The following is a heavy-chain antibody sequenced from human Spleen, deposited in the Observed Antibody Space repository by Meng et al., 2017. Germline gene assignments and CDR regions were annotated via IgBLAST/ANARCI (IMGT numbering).Heavy chain of an antibody. CDR1: GGSISSSSYY. J-gene: IGHJ6*02. D-gene: IGHD7-27*01. V-gene: IGHV4-39*07. Sequence: GSLRLSCTVSGGSISSSSYYWGWIRQPPGKGLEWIGEVNDSGSTNYNPSLKSRVTISVDTSKNQFSLKLSSVSAADTAVYYCARGTQRNWGLGGWEPYYYGMDVWGQGTTVTVSS. CDR3: ARGTQRNWGLGGWEPYYYGMDV. CDR2: VNDSGST.